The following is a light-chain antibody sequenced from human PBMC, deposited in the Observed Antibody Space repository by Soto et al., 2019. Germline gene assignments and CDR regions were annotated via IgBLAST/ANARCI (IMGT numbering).Light chain of an antibody. CDR1: SSDISAYNY. Sequence: QSVLTQPASVSGSPGQSITISCTGTSSDISAYNYVSWYQHHPGKAPKVMIYDVSSRPSGVSDRFSGSKSGNTASLTISGLQAEDEADYYCLSYTTSSTDVFGTGTKVTVL. V-gene: IGLV2-14*03. J-gene: IGLJ1*01. CDR3: LSYTTSSTDV. CDR2: DVS.